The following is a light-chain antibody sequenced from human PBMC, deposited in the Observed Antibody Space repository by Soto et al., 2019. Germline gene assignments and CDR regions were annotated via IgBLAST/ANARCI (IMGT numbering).Light chain of an antibody. CDR3: QHRKNWPLT. CDR2: DAS. J-gene: IGKJ4*01. Sequence: EIVLTQSPATLSLSPGERATLSCRASQSVSSYLAWYQQKPGQSPRLLIYDASNRATGIPARFSGSGSGTDFTLTISSLEPEDFAVYYCQHRKNWPLTFGGGTQVEI. CDR1: QSVSSY. V-gene: IGKV3-11*01.